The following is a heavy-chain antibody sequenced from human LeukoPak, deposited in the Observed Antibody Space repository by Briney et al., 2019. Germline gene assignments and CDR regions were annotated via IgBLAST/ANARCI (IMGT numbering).Heavy chain of an antibody. CDR1: GYTFTSYG. Sequence: GASVKVSCKASGYTFTSYGISWLRQAPGQGLEWMGWISAYNGNTNYAQKLQGRVTMTTDTSTSTAYMELRSLRSDDTAVYYCARGHGSGSYYTFYGMDVWGQGTTVTVSS. J-gene: IGHJ6*02. D-gene: IGHD3-10*01. V-gene: IGHV1-18*01. CDR3: ARGHGSGSYYTFYGMDV. CDR2: ISAYNGNT.